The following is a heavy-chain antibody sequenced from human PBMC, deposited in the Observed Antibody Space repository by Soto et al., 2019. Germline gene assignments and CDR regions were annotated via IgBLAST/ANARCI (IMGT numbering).Heavy chain of an antibody. D-gene: IGHD4-17*01. V-gene: IGHV3-23*01. CDR2: ISDNGGRK. CDR1: GCAFSRDG. J-gene: IGHJ4*02. Sequence: GGALRLSCAASGCAFSRDGMGWVRQAPGKGMAWVSIISDNGGRKYYAASVKRRFTISRDNTKSALFLKMNSLRAEDPAVYYCAKERATTTEFDSWGQGALVTISS. CDR3: AKERATTTEFDS.